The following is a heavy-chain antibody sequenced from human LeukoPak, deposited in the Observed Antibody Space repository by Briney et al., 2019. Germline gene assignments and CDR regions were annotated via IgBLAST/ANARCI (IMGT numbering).Heavy chain of an antibody. D-gene: IGHD3-22*01. CDR2: IIPILGIA. J-gene: IGHJ4*02. Sequence: GALVKVSCKASGGTFSSYAISWVRQAPGQGLEWMGRIIPILGIANYAQKFQGRVTITADKSTSTAYMELSSLRSEDTAVYYCARDEYYYDSSGYYSGWSQGTLVTVSS. CDR1: GGTFSSYA. V-gene: IGHV1-69*04. CDR3: ARDEYYYDSSGYYSG.